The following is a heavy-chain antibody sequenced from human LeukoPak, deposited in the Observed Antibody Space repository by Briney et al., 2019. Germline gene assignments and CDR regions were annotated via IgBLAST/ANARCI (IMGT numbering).Heavy chain of an antibody. CDR1: GFTFGDYA. Sequence: GGSLRLSCTASGFTFGDYAMSWVRQAPGKGLEWVGFIRSKAYGGTTEYAASVKGRFTISRDDSKSIAYLQMNSLKTEDTAVCYCTRDPGINPGYCSSTSCYYDYYYGMDVWGKGTTVTVSS. J-gene: IGHJ6*04. CDR2: IRSKAYGGTT. CDR3: TRDPGINPGYCSSTSCYYDYYYGMDV. V-gene: IGHV3-49*04. D-gene: IGHD2-2*03.